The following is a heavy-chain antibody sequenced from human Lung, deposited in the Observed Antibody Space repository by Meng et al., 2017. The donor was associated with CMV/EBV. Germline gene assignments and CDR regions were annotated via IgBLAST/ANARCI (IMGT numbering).Heavy chain of an antibody. Sequence: GYTFTSYGISWVRQAPGQGLEWMGWISAYNGNTNYAQKLQGRVTMTTDTSTSTAYMELRSLRSDDTAVYYCAREHYYDSSGQYYFDYWGQGTLVTVSS. CDR3: AREHYYDSSGQYYFDY. J-gene: IGHJ4*02. V-gene: IGHV1-18*01. CDR1: GYTFTSYG. CDR2: ISAYNGNT. D-gene: IGHD3-22*01.